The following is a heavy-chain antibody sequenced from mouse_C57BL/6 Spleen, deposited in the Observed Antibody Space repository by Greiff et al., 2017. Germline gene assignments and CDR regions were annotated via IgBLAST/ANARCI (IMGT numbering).Heavy chain of an antibody. V-gene: IGHV6-3*01. CDR3: TGAPNWFAY. CDR1: GFTFRNYW. CDR2: IRLKSDNYAT. J-gene: IGHJ3*01. Sequence: DVQLVESGGGLVQPGGSMKLSCVASGFTFRNYWMNWVRQSPEKGLEWVAQIRLKSDNYATHYAVSVKGRFTISRDDSKRSVYLQMNNVRAEDTGIYYCTGAPNWFAYWGQGTLVTVSA.